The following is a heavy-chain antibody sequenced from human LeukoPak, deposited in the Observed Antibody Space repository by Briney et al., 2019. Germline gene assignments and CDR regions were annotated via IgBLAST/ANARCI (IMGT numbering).Heavy chain of an antibody. CDR2: IYYSGST. J-gene: IGHJ4*02. D-gene: IGHD3-3*01. CDR1: GGSISSYY. Sequence: SETLSLTCTVSGGSISSYYWSWIRQPPGKGLEWIGYIYYSGSTNYNPSLKSRVTISVDTSKNQFSLKLSSVTAADTAVYYCARGSYDFWSGYYSFDYWGQGTLVTVSS. V-gene: IGHV4-59*01. CDR3: ARGSYDFWSGYYSFDY.